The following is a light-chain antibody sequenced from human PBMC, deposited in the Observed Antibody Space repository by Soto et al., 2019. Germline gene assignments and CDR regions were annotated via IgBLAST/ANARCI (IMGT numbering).Light chain of an antibody. V-gene: IGLV2-8*01. CDR3: SSYAGSNSYG. CDR2: EVS. J-gene: IGLJ1*01. Sequence: QSALTQPPSASGSPGQSVTISCTGTSSDVGGYNYVSWYQQHPGKAPKLMIYEVSKRPSGVPDRFSGSKSGNTASLTVSGLLAEDKADYYRSSYAGSNSYGFGTGTKVTVL. CDR1: SSDVGGYNY.